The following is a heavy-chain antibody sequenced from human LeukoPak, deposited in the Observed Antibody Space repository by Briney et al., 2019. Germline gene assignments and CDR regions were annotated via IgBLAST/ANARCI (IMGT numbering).Heavy chain of an antibody. V-gene: IGHV4-39*01. Sequence: SETLSLTCSVSGGSISSNNYWGWVRQPPGKGLEWIGSIYYSGNTYYNPSLKSRVTISVDTSKNQFTLQLNSVTPEDTAVYYCARAPWIQIWSWHFDYWGQGTLVTVSS. CDR2: IYYSGNT. CDR1: GGSISSNNY. D-gene: IGHD5-18*01. CDR3: ARAPWIQIWSWHFDY. J-gene: IGHJ4*02.